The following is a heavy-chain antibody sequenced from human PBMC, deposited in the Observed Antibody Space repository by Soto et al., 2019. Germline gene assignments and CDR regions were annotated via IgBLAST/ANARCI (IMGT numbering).Heavy chain of an antibody. J-gene: IGHJ4*02. CDR3: AKDRRFSSSFSGPLDY. CDR1: GFTFSNYG. CDR2: ISYDGSNK. D-gene: IGHD6-13*01. Sequence: QVLLVESGGGVVQPGRSLRLSCAASGFTFSNYGMHWVRQAPGKGLEWVAVISYDGSNKYYADSVKGRFTISRDNSKNTLYLQMNSLRAADTAVYYCAKDRRFSSSFSGPLDYWGQGTLVTVSS. V-gene: IGHV3-30*18.